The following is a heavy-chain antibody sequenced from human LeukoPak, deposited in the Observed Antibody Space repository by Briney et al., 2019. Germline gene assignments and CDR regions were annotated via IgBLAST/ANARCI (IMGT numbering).Heavy chain of an antibody. CDR3: AKSAAHYDYVWGSSVLGDAFDI. V-gene: IGHV1-69*13. J-gene: IGHJ3*02. D-gene: IGHD3-16*01. CDR1: GGTFSSYA. Sequence: ASVKVSCKASGGTFSSYAISWVRQAPGQGLEWMGGIIPMFGTANYTQKVQGRVTITADESTSTAYMELSSLRSEDTAVYYCAKSAAHYDYVWGSSVLGDAFDIWGQGTMVTVSS. CDR2: IIPMFGTA.